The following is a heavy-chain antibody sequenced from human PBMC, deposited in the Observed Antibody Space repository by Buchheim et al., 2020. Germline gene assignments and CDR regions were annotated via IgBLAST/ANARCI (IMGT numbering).Heavy chain of an antibody. CDR1: GFSFSSYP. CDR2: ISYDGSNE. Sequence: QVQLVESGGGVVQPGTSLRLSCAASGFSFSSYPLHWVRQAPGKGLDWVALISYDGSNEYYADSVKGRFTISRDNSKNTLYLQMNSLRVEDTAVYFCARDYYDSSDYYHSIGCLHYWGEGTL. D-gene: IGHD3-22*01. CDR3: ARDYYDSSDYYHSIGCLHY. V-gene: IGHV3-30*14. J-gene: IGHJ4*02.